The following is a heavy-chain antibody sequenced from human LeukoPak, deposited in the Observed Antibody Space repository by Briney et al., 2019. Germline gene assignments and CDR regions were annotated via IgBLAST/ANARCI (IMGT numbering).Heavy chain of an antibody. CDR2: IYENGGTT. J-gene: IGHJ4*02. CDR1: SGAISTSHW. D-gene: IGHD2-21*01. CDR3: AKDFRIGYSAHFDY. V-gene: IGHV3-23*01. Sequence: GTLSLTCTVSSGAISTSHWLSWVRQAPEKGLEFVSGIYENGGTTYYADSVKGRFSISRDNSKNTLYLQMDSLRGEDTAVYYCAKDFRIGYSAHFDYWGQGALVTVSS.